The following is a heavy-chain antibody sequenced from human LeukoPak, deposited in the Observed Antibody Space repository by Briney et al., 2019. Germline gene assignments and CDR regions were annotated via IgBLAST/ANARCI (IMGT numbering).Heavy chain of an antibody. Sequence: PGGSLRLSCEASGFTFNTYSMNWARQAPGKGLEWVSSIDSSGGYMFYADSVKGRFIISRDNSKNTLYLQMNSLRAEDTAVYYCAKDRTGYSSSWFDYWGQGTLVTVSS. CDR2: IDSSGGYM. CDR3: AKDRTGYSSSWFDY. CDR1: GFTFNTYS. J-gene: IGHJ4*02. D-gene: IGHD6-13*01. V-gene: IGHV3-21*04.